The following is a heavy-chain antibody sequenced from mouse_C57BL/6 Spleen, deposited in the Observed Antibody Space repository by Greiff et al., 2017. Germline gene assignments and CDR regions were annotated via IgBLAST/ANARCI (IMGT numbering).Heavy chain of an antibody. V-gene: IGHV7-3*01. D-gene: IGHD1-1*01. CDR1: GFTFTDYY. J-gene: IGHJ2*01. Sequence: EVKVEESGGGLVQPGGSLSLSCAASGFTFTDYYMSWVRQPPGKALEWLGFIRNKANGYTTEYSASVKGRFTISRDNSQSILYLQMNALRAEDSATYYCARYLYGGSYFDYRGQGTTLTVSS. CDR2: IRNKANGYTT. CDR3: ARYLYGGSYFDY.